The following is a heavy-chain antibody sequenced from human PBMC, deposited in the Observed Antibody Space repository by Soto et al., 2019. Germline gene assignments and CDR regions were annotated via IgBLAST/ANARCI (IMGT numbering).Heavy chain of an antibody. CDR1: GFTFSSYA. J-gene: IGHJ4*02. D-gene: IGHD4-17*01. CDR3: ASGGNGDRKGVDY. CDR2: ISYDGSNK. V-gene: IGHV3-30-3*01. Sequence: QVQLVESGGGVVQPGRSLRLSCAASGFTFSSYAMHWVRQAPGKGLEWVAVISYDGSNKYYADSVKGRFTISRDNSKNTLYLQMNSLRAEDTAVYYCASGGNGDRKGVDYWGQGTLVTVSS.